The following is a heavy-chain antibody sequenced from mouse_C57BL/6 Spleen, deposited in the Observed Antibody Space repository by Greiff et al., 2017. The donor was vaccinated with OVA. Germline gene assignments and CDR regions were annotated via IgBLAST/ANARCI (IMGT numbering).Heavy chain of an antibody. CDR1: GFTFTDYY. CDR3: ARYTYGNRVAMDD. V-gene: IGHV7-3*01. CDR2: IRNKANGYTT. J-gene: IGHJ4*01. Sequence: EVKLMESGGGLVQPGGSLSLSCAASGFTFTDYYMSWVRQPPGKALEWLGFIRNKANGYTTEYSASVKGRFTISRYNSQSILYLQMNALRAEDSATYYCARYTYGNRVAMDDWGQGTSVTVCS. D-gene: IGHD2-1*01.